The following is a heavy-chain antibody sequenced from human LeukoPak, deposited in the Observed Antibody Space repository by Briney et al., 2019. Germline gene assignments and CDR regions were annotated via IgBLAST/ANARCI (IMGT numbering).Heavy chain of an antibody. CDR2: ISSSGSTI. Sequence: GGSLRLSCAASGFTFSSYSMNWVRQAPGKGLEWVSYISSSGSTIYYADSVKGRFTISRDNAKNSLYLQMNSLRAEDTAVYYCARDKSSSQPLDYWGQGTLVTVSS. CDR1: GFTFSSYS. CDR3: ARDKSSSQPLDY. V-gene: IGHV3-48*01. D-gene: IGHD6-6*01. J-gene: IGHJ4*02.